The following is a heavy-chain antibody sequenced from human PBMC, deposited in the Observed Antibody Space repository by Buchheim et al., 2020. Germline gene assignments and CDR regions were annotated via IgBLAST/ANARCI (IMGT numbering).Heavy chain of an antibody. D-gene: IGHD2-8*01. Sequence: EVQLVESRGGLIKPGGSLRLSCAASGFSFSDYNMNWVRQAPGKGLEWVSYIGDNGYYIYYADSVKGRFTISRDNTKNSLYLQMNSLRAEDTAVYYCASVGFCTDGVCHWGPWGALGFDSWGQGTL. J-gene: IGHJ4*02. CDR2: IGDNGYYI. V-gene: IGHV3-21*01. CDR1: GFSFSDYN. CDR3: ASVGFCTDGVCHWGPWGALGFDS.